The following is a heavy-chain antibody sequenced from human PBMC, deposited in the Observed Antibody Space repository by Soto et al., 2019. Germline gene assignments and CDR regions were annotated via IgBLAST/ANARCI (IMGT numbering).Heavy chain of an antibody. Sequence: QLQLQESGPGLVKPSETLSLTCAVSGDSISSSSYYWGRIRQPPGKGLEWIGSIYSSGNTYYNPSLKSRVTISVDTSRNQFSLKLTSVTAADTAVYYCVPRGPNFYYYGVDVWGQGTTVTVSS. V-gene: IGHV4-39*01. D-gene: IGHD2-2*01. CDR3: VPRGPNFYYYGVDV. J-gene: IGHJ6*02. CDR1: GDSISSSSYY. CDR2: IYSSGNT.